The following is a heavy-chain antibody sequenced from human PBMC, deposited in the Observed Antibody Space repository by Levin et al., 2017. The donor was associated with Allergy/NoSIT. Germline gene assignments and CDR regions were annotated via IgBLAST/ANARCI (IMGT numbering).Heavy chain of an antibody. CDR3: ATDFDL. Sequence: SETLSLTCTVSGGSVKTGRYYWNWIRQPPGKGLEWIGNIYYTGSTKYNPSLKRRVTISIDTSKDQFSLKMTSVTAADTAVYYCATDFDLWGRGFLVTVSS. CDR2: IYYTGST. CDR1: GGSVKTGRYY. J-gene: IGHJ2*01. V-gene: IGHV4-61*01.